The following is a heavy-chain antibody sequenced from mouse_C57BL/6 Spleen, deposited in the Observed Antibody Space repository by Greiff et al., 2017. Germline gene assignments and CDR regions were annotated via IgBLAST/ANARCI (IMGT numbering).Heavy chain of an antibody. CDR2: IYPSDSET. D-gene: IGHD1-2*01. Sequence: QVQLQQPGAELVRPGSSVKLSCKASGYTFTSYWMHWVKQRPIQGLEWIGNIYPSDSETHYNQKFKDKATLTVDKSSSTAYMQLSSLTSEDSAVYYCAREDYGHQAVFDYWGQGTTLTVSS. J-gene: IGHJ2*01. CDR3: AREDYGHQAVFDY. V-gene: IGHV1-52*01. CDR1: GYTFTSYW.